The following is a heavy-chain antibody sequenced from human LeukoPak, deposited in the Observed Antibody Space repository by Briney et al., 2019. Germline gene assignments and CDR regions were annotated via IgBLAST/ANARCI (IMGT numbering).Heavy chain of an antibody. V-gene: IGHV1-18*01. CDR3: AVAMYYYDLTS. Sequence: ASVKVSCKASGYTFTSYGISWVRQATGQGLEWMGWISAYNGNTNYAQKLQGRVTMTTDTSTSTAYMELRSLRSDDTAVYYCAVAMYYYDLTSWGQGTLVTVSS. CDR2: ISAYNGNT. D-gene: IGHD3-22*01. CDR1: GYTFTSYG. J-gene: IGHJ4*02.